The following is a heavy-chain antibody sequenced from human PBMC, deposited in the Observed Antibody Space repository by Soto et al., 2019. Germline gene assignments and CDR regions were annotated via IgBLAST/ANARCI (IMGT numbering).Heavy chain of an antibody. CDR3: ARRLQWQLRPLDS. CDR2: INTLSTAI. V-gene: IGHV3-11*01. J-gene: IGHJ4*02. CDR1: GFTFTDYY. Sequence: KPGGSLRLSCEGSGFTFTDYYMTWIRQAPGKGLEWVAYINTLSTAIYYADSVKGRFTISRDNAKNSLYLQMNGLRAEDTATYYCARRLQWQLRPLDSWGRGTLVTVS. D-gene: IGHD6-19*01.